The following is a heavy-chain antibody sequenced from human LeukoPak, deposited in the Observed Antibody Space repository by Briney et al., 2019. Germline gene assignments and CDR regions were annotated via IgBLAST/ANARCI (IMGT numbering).Heavy chain of an antibody. CDR3: AKDLPLYYYDSSGYFGYFDY. D-gene: IGHD3-22*01. CDR1: GFTFSSYA. V-gene: IGHV3-23*01. Sequence: SGGSLRLSCAASGFTFSSYAMSWVRQAPGKGLEWVSAISGSGGSTYYADSVKGRFTISRDNSKNTLYLQMNSLRAEDTAVYYCAKDLPLYYYDSSGYFGYFDYWGQGTLVTVSS. CDR2: ISGSGGST. J-gene: IGHJ4*02.